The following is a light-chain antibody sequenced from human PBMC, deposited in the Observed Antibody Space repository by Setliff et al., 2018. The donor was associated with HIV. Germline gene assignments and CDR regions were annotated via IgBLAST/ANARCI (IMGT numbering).Light chain of an antibody. CDR1: SSDVGGYSY. V-gene: IGLV2-14*01. CDR2: EVR. J-gene: IGLJ1*01. Sequence: QSALAQPASVSGSPGQSITISCTGTSSDVGGYSYVSWYQQHPGKAPKLIIYEVRNRPSGVSNRFSGSKSGNTASLTISGLQAEVEADYYCSSYAITSTLPFGTGTKVTVL. CDR3: SSYAITSTLP.